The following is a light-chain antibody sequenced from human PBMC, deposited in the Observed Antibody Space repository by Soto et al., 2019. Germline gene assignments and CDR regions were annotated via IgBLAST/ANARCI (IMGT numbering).Light chain of an antibody. V-gene: IGKV3-11*01. J-gene: IGKJ5*01. CDR2: DAS. Sequence: EIVLTQSPATLSLSPGERATLSCRASQSVSNYLAWYQQKRGQAPRLLIYDASNRATGIPARFSGSGSGTDFTLTISSLEPEDFGIYYCQQGFNWPPITVGQGTRLEIK. CDR3: QQGFNWPPIT. CDR1: QSVSNY.